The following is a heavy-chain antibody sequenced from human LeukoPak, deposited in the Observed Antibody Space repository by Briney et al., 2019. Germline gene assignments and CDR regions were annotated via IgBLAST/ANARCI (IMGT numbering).Heavy chain of an antibody. CDR1: GYSISSGYY. CDR3: ARRLYDFWSGYLDDAFDI. Sequence: SETLSLTCAVSGYSISSGYYWGWIRQPPGKGLEWIGSIYHSGSTYYNPSLKSRVTISVDTSKNQFSLKLSSVTAADTAVYYCARRLYDFWSGYLDDAFDIWGQGTMVTVSS. V-gene: IGHV4-38-2*01. CDR2: IYHSGST. J-gene: IGHJ3*02. D-gene: IGHD3-3*01.